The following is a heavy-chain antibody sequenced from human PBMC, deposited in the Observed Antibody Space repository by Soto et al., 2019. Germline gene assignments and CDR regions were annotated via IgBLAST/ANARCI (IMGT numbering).Heavy chain of an antibody. CDR1: GFTFSSYE. J-gene: IGHJ4*02. Sequence: VGSVRLSCAASGFTFSSYEMNWVRQAPGKGLEWVSDITSTGSTRYYADSVKGRFTISRDNAKNSLYLQMNSLRAEDTAVYYCARGYCTSSACHWNFDYWGQGTLVTVSS. V-gene: IGHV3-48*03. CDR3: ARGYCTSSACHWNFDY. D-gene: IGHD2-8*02. CDR2: ITSTGSTR.